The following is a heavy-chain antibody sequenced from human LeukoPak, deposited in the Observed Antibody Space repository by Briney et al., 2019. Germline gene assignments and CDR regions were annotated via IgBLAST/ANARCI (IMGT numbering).Heavy chain of an antibody. J-gene: IGHJ4*02. V-gene: IGHV4-34*01. CDR2: IYYSGST. CDR3: ARASGSYADY. CDR1: GGSFSGYY. Sequence: SETLSLTCAVYGGSFSGYYWSWIRQPPGKGLEWIGSIYYSGSTYYNPSLKSRVTISVDTSKNQFSLKLSSVTAADTAVYYCARASGSYADYWGQGTLVTVSS. D-gene: IGHD1-26*01.